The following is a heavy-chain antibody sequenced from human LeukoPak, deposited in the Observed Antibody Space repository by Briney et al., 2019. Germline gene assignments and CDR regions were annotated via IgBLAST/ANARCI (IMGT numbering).Heavy chain of an antibody. D-gene: IGHD2-2*01. V-gene: IGHV1-2*02. CDR2: INPNSGGT. J-gene: IGHJ6*02. CDR3: ARDQIVVVPARYYYYGMDV. Sequence: ASVKVSCKASGYTFTGYYIHWARQAPGQGLAWMGWINPNSGGTNYAQKFQGRVTMTRDTSISTAYMELSRLRSDDTAVYYCARDQIVVVPARYYYYGMDVWGQGTTVTVSS. CDR1: GYTFTGYY.